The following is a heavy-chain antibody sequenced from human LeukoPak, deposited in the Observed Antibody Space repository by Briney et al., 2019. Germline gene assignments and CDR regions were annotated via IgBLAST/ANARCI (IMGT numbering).Heavy chain of an antibody. CDR2: IKSKTHGGTT. J-gene: IGHJ4*02. D-gene: IGHD5-18*01. CDR3: ATAGYNAPINDY. CDR1: GFTFSNAW. Sequence: PGGSLRLSCAASGFTFSNAWMSWVRQAPGKGLEWVGRIKSKTHGGTTDYAAPMKGRFTISRDDSKNTLYLQMNSLQTEDTAVYYCATAGYNAPINDYWGQGTLVTVSS. V-gene: IGHV3-15*01.